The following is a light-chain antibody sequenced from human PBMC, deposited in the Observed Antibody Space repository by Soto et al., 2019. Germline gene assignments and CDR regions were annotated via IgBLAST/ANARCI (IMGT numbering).Light chain of an antibody. Sequence: DIVMTQSPLSLPVTPGEPVSISCRSSQILLHSDVYIYLDWYLQKPGQSPQVLIYLGSNRASGVPDRFSGSGSGTDFTLKISRVEAEDVGLYYCMQARQTPRTFGQGTKVEIK. CDR2: LGS. CDR1: QILLHSDVYIY. CDR3: MQARQTPRT. J-gene: IGKJ1*01. V-gene: IGKV2-28*01.